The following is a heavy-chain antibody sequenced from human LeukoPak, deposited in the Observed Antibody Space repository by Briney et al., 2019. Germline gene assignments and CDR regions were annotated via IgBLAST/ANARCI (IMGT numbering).Heavy chain of an antibody. V-gene: IGHV3-66*01. CDR3: AGVAATVVTRGGNAFDI. Sequence: GGSLRLSCAASGFTVSSNYMSWVRQAPGKGQEWVSVIYSGGSTYYADSVKGRFTISRDNSKNTLYLQMNSLRAEDTAVYYCAGVAATVVTRGGNAFDIWGRGTMVTVSS. J-gene: IGHJ3*02. D-gene: IGHD4-23*01. CDR1: GFTVSSNY. CDR2: IYSGGST.